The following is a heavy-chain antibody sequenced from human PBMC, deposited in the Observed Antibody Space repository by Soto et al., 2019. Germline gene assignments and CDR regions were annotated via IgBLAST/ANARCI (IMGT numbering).Heavy chain of an antibody. D-gene: IGHD2-15*01. CDR2: ISGSGGTT. CDR3: AKGSSHYYYYYMDV. CDR1: GFTFSSYG. Sequence: GGSLRLSCVVSGFTFSSYGMNWVRQAPGKGLEWVSAISGSGGTTYYADSVKGRFTISRDNSKNTLYLQMDSLRAEDMAVYYCAKGSSHYYYYYMDVWDKGTTLTVSS. V-gene: IGHV3-23*01. J-gene: IGHJ6*03.